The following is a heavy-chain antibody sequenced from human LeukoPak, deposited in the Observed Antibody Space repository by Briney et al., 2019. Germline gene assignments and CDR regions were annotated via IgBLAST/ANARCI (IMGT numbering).Heavy chain of an antibody. CDR1: GYTFTGYY. V-gene: IGHV1-2*02. D-gene: IGHD1-7*01. CDR2: INPNSGGT. J-gene: IGHJ3*02. CDR3: ARETGNYTDAFDI. Sequence: GASVKVSCKASGYTFTGYYMHWVRQAPGQGLEWMGWINPNSGGTNYAQKFQGRVTMTRDTSISTAYMELSGLRSDDTAVYYCARETGNYTDAFDIWGQGTMVTVSS.